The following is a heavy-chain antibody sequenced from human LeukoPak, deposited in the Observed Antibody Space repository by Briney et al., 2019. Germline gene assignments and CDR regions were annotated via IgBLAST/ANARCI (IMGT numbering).Heavy chain of an antibody. CDR1: GGTFSSYA. D-gene: IGHD3-22*01. Sequence: SVKVSCKASGGTFSSYAISWVRQAPGQGLEWMGGIIPIFGTANYAQKFQGRVTITADESTSTAYMELSSLRSEDTAVYYCATPAYYYESSGYYPRDYYYYYGMDVWGQGTTVTVSS. CDR3: ATPAYYYESSGYYPRDYYYYYGMDV. J-gene: IGHJ6*02. V-gene: IGHV1-69*01. CDR2: IIPIFGTA.